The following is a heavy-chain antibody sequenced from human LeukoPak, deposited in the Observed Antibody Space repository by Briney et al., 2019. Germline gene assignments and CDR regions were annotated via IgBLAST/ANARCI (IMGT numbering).Heavy chain of an antibody. J-gene: IGHJ3*02. CDR3: ARDMTDKDAFDI. CDR1: GGSISSSSHY. V-gene: IGHV4-39*07. CDR2: IYYSGST. Sequence: PSQTLSLTCSVSGGSISSSSHYWDWIRQPPGEGLEWIGSIYYSGSTYYNPSLKSRVTISVDTSKNQFSLKLISVTAADTAVYYCARDMTDKDAFDIWGQGTMVTVSS.